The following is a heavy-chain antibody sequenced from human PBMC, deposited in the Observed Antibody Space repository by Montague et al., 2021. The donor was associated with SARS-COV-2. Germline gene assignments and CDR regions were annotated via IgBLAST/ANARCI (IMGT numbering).Heavy chain of an antibody. Sequence: SLRLSCAASGFTFSSYWMSWVRQAPGKGLEWVANIKQDGSEKYYVDSVKGRFTISRDNAKNSLYLQMNSLRAEDTAVYYCARDRVPPDYGDAFGLWGQGTLVTVSS. J-gene: IGHJ3*01. D-gene: IGHD4/OR15-4a*01. CDR1: GFTFSSYW. CDR2: IKQDGSEK. V-gene: IGHV3-7*01. CDR3: ARDRVPPDYGDAFGL.